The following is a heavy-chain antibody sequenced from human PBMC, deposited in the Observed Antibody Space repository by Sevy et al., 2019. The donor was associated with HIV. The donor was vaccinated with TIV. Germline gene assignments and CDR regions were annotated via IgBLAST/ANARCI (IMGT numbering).Heavy chain of an antibody. J-gene: IGHJ6*02. V-gene: IGHV4-4*07. CDR2: IYTSGST. CDR1: GGSISSYY. CDR3: ARVGYCSSTSCPTGRYYYGMDV. D-gene: IGHD2-2*01. Sequence: SETLSLTCTVSGGSISSYYWSWIRQPAGKGLEWIGRIYTSGSTNYNPSLKSRVTMSVDTSKNQFSLKLSSVTAADTAVYYCARVGYCSSTSCPTGRYYYGMDVWGQGTTVTVSS.